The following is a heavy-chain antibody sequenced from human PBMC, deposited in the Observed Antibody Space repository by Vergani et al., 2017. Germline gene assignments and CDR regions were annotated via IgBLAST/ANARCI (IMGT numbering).Heavy chain of an antibody. CDR3: ARDRGPYCSGGSCYSLAY. D-gene: IGHD2-15*01. Sequence: QVQLVESGGGVVQPGRSLRLSCAASGFTFSSYGMHWVRQAPGKGLEWVAVISYDGSNKYYADSVKGRFTISRDNSKNTLYLQMNSLRAEDTAVYYCARDRGPYCSGGSCYSLAYWGQGTLVTVSS. V-gene: IGHV3-30*03. CDR1: GFTFSSYG. CDR2: ISYDGSNK. J-gene: IGHJ4*02.